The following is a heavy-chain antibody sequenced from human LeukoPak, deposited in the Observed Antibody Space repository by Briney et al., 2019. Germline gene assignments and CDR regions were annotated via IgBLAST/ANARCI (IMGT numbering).Heavy chain of an antibody. CDR1: GFAFSSYA. D-gene: IGHD3-22*01. CDR2: IPYYGSDK. Sequence: GGSLRLSCVASGFAFSSYAMHWVRQAPGKGLEWVAVIPYYGSDKYYADSVKGRFTISRDNSKNTLYLQMDSLRAEDTAVYYCATYYYDSATDYWGQGTLVTVSS. V-gene: IGHV3-30*01. CDR3: ATYYYDSATDY. J-gene: IGHJ4*02.